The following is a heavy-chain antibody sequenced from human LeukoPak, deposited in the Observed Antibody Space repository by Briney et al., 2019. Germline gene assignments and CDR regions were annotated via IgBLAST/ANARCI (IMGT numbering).Heavy chain of an antibody. Sequence: ASVKVSCKASGYTFTSYGISWVRQAPGQGLEWMGWISTYNGNTNYAQKLQGRVTMTTDTSTSTAYMELRSLRSNDTAVYYCAKVNPLFPRMVRGDICLDRWGPRALVTVSS. D-gene: IGHD3-10*01. V-gene: IGHV1-18*04. CDR3: AKVNPLFPRMVRGDICLDR. CDR2: ISTYNGNT. CDR1: GYTFTSYG. J-gene: IGHJ5*02.